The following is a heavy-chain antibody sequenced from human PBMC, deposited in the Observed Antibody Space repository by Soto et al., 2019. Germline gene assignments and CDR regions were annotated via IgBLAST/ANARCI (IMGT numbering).Heavy chain of an antibody. CDR1: GFTFSNYW. Sequence: GGSLRLSCAASGFTFSNYWMHWVRQAPGKGLVWVSRINSDGSSTTYADSVKGRFTISRDNAKNTLYLQMNSLRAEDTAVYYCARDLALLSLVVCWGQGTLVTVSS. CDR3: ARDLALLSLVVC. CDR2: INSDGSST. D-gene: IGHD3-10*01. V-gene: IGHV3-74*01. J-gene: IGHJ4*02.